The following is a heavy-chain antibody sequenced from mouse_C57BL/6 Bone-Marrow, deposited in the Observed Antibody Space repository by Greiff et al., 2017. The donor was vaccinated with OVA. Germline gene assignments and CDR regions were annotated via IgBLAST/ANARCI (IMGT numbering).Heavy chain of an antibody. CDR1: GYTFTDYY. CDR2: INPYNGGT. V-gene: IGHV1-19*01. D-gene: IGHD2-2*01. Sequence: EVQLQQSGPVLVKPGASVKMSCKASGYTFTDYYMNWVKQSHGKSLEWIGVINPYNGGTSYNQKFKGKATLTVDKSSSTAYMELNSLTSEDSAVYYCARGGYGYDDPFDYWGQGTTLTVSS. J-gene: IGHJ2*01. CDR3: ARGGYGYDDPFDY.